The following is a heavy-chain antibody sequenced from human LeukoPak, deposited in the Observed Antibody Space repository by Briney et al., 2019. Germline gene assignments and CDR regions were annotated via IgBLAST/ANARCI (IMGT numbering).Heavy chain of an antibody. CDR1: GGSISSYY. CDR2: IYTSGST. Sequence: SETLSFTCTVSGGSISSYYWSWIRQPPGKGLEWIGRIYTSGSTNYNPSLKSRVTISIDASKNQFSLRLSSVTAADTAVYYCTQGGELMNYWGQGTLVTVSS. D-gene: IGHD1-26*01. CDR3: TQGGELMNY. V-gene: IGHV4-4*08. J-gene: IGHJ4*02.